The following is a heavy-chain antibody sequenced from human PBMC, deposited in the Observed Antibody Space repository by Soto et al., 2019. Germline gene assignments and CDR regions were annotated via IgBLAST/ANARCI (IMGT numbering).Heavy chain of an antibody. CDR2: ISGGGGNT. J-gene: IGHJ4*02. V-gene: IGHV3-23*01. D-gene: IGHD6-19*01. CDR3: AIPSGLTVTGPDY. Sequence: GGSLRLSCAASGFTFSSYAMTWVRQAPGKGLEWVSVISGGGGNTYYADSVKGRFTISRDNSKNTLNLQMNSLRAEDTAVYYCAIPSGLTVTGPDYWGQGTLVTVSS. CDR1: GFTFSSYA.